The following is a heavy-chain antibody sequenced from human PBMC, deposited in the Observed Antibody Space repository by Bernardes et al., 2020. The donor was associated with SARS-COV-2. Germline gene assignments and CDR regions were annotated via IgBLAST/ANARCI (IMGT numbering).Heavy chain of an antibody. CDR3: THGRGSCIGECRDEWFDP. J-gene: IGHJ5*02. Sequence: GGSLRLSCTTSGFNFNVAWMAWVRQTPGKGLEWVGRIKIAPSGETTDYGAPVKGRFTISRDVSKSTLYLQMNSLRTEDTGLYYCTHGRGSCIGECRDEWFDPWGQGTLVTVSS. D-gene: IGHD2-15*01. CDR2: IKIAPSGETT. V-gene: IGHV3-15*01. CDR1: GFNFNVAW.